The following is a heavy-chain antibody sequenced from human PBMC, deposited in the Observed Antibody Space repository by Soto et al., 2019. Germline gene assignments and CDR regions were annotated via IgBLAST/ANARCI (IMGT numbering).Heavy chain of an antibody. V-gene: IGHV5-51*01. CDR1: GYSFTSYW. Sequence: GESLKISCKGSGYSFTSYWIGSVRQMPGKGLEWMGIIYPGDSDTRYSPSLQGQVTISADKSISTAYLQWSSLKASDTAMYYCARCGRYSSSPKSYYYYYGMDVWGQGTTVTVSS. D-gene: IGHD6-6*01. CDR3: ARCGRYSSSPKSYYYYYGMDV. CDR2: IYPGDSDT. J-gene: IGHJ6*02.